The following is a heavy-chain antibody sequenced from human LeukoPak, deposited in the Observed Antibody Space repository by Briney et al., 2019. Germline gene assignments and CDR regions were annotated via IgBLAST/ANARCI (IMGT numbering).Heavy chain of an antibody. D-gene: IGHD2-2*01. J-gene: IGHJ4*02. CDR1: GGSISSYY. V-gene: IGHV4-59*01. CDR3: ARGGEYQLPPAAYFDY. Sequence: PSETLSLTCTVSGGSISSYYWSWIRQPPGKGLEWIGYIYYSGSTNYSPSLKSRVTISVDTSKNQFSLKLSSVTAADTAVYYCARGGEYQLPPAAYFDYWGQGTLVTVSS. CDR2: IYYSGST.